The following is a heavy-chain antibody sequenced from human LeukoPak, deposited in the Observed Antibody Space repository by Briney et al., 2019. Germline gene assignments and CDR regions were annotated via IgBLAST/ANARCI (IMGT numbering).Heavy chain of an antibody. CDR3: ARQEDIVVVVAATSAFDI. CDR1: GGSISSSSYY. V-gene: IGHV4-39*01. Sequence: PSETLSLTCTVSGGSISSSSYYWGWIRQPPGKGLEWIGSIYYSGSTYYNPSLKSRVTISVDTSKNQFSLKQSSVTAADTAVYYCARQEDIVVVVAATSAFDIWGQGTMVTVSS. D-gene: IGHD2-15*01. J-gene: IGHJ3*02. CDR2: IYYSGST.